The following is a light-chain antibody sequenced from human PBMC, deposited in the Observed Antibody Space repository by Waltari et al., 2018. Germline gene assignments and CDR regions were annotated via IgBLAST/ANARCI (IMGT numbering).Light chain of an antibody. Sequence: QSALTQPPSASGSPGQSVTISCTGTSCDVGGYHYVSWYQHHPGKAPKFMIYEVSKRPSGVPDRFSGSKSGNTASLTVSGLQAEDEADYYCSSYAGSNTWVFGGGTKLTVL. J-gene: IGLJ3*02. V-gene: IGLV2-8*01. CDR2: EVS. CDR3: SSYAGSNTWV. CDR1: SCDVGGYHY.